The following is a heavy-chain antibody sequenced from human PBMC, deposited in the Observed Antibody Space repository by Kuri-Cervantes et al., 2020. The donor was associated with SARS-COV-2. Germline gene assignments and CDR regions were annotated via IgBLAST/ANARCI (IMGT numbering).Heavy chain of an antibody. CDR3: AKEMIVVAISRRSFEVDY. D-gene: IGHD3-22*01. J-gene: IGHJ4*02. Sequence: LSLTCAASGFTFSSYSMNWVRQAPRKGLEWVSYISSSSSTIYYADSVKGRFTISRDNSKNTLYLQMNSLRAEDTAVYYCAKEMIVVAISRRSFEVDYWGQGTLVTVSS. CDR2: ISSSSSTI. V-gene: IGHV3-48*01. CDR1: GFTFSSYS.